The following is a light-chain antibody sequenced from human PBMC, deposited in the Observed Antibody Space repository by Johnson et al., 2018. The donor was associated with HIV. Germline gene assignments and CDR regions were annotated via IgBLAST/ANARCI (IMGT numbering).Light chain of an antibody. CDR2: ENN. CDR1: SSNIGNNY. CDR3: GTWDSSLSVYV. Sequence: QSVLTQPPSVSAAPGQKLTISCSGSSSNIGNNYVSWYQQLPGTAPKLLIYENNKRPSGIPDRVSGSKSGTSATLGIPGLPTGDEADYYCGTWDSSLSVYVFGTGTKVTVL. J-gene: IGLJ1*01. V-gene: IGLV1-51*02.